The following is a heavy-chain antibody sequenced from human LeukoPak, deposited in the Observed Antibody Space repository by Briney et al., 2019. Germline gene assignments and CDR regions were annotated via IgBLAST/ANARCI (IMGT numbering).Heavy chain of an antibody. CDR1: GFTFGNYA. CDR3: ARANSFDSSGYYFDY. D-gene: IGHD3-22*01. J-gene: IGHJ4*02. CDR2: IRSKTYRGTT. Sequence: GGSLRLSCTASGFTFGNYALSWFRQAPGKGLEWVAFIRSKTYRGTTEYAASVKGRFTISRDDSKSIAYLQMNSLRTEDTAVYYCARANSFDSSGYYFDYWGQGTLVTVSS. V-gene: IGHV3-49*03.